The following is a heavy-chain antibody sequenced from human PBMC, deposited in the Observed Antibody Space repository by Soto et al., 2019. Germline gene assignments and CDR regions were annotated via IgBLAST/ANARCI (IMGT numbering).Heavy chain of an antibody. Sequence: PGESLKISCKGSGYSFTSYWISWVRQMPGKGLEWMGRIDPSDSYTNYSPSFQGHVTISADKSISTAYLQWSSLKASDTAMYYCARLLADYYYYYYVMDVWGKGTTVTVSS. CDR2: IDPSDSYT. J-gene: IGHJ6*04. CDR3: ARLLADYYYYYYVMDV. V-gene: IGHV5-10-1*01. CDR1: GYSFTSYW.